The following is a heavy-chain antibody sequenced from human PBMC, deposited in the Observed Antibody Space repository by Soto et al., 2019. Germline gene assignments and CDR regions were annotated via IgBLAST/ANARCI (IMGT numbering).Heavy chain of an antibody. CDR2: IYYSGST. J-gene: IGHJ1*01. Sequence: QVQLQESGPGLVKPSETLSLTCTVSGGSISSYYWSWIRQPPGKGLEWIGYIYYSGSTNYNPSLKSRVTISVDTSKNQFSLKLSSVTAADTAVYYCASSGYCSSTSCYASEYFQHWGQGTLVTVSS. CDR1: GGSISSYY. CDR3: ASSGYCSSTSCYASEYFQH. D-gene: IGHD2-2*01. V-gene: IGHV4-59*01.